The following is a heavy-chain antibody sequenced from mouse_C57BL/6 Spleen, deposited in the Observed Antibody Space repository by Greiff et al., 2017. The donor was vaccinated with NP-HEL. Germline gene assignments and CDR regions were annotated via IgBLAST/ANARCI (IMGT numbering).Heavy chain of an antibody. D-gene: IGHD1-1*01. Sequence: QVQLQQSGAELVRPGTSVKVSCKASGYAFTNYLIEWVKQRPGQGLDGIGVINPGSGGTNYNEKFKGKATLTADKSSSTAYMQLSSLTSEDSAVYFCASSTVVAEGFAYWGQGTLVTVSA. CDR3: ASSTVVAEGFAY. CDR2: INPGSGGT. J-gene: IGHJ3*01. V-gene: IGHV1-54*01. CDR1: GYAFTNYL.